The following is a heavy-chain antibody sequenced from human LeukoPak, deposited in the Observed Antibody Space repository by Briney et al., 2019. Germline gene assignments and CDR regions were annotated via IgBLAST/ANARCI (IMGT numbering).Heavy chain of an antibody. CDR1: GSTFSSYS. D-gene: IGHD3-9*01. V-gene: IGHV3-21*01. CDR3: ARLGTGYSDY. J-gene: IGHJ4*02. Sequence: GGSLRLPSAASGSTFSSYSMNWVRQAPGKGLEWVSSISSSSSYIYYADSVKGRFTISRDNAKNSLYLQMNSLRAEDTAVYYCARLGTGYSDYWGQGTLVTVSS. CDR2: ISSSSSYI.